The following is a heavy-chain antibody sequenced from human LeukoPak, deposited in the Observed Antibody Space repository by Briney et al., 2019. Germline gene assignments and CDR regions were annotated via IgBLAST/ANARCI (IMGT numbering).Heavy chain of an antibody. D-gene: IGHD5-18*01. V-gene: IGHV3-21*01. CDR3: ARDYSYGFLN. CDR1: GFTFRDYT. J-gene: IGHJ4*02. CDR2: INKGGSYM. Sequence: GGSLRLSCAASGFTFRDYTMNWVRQTPGKGLEWVSAINKGGSYMTYADSVKGRFTVSRDNAKNSLFLQMNSLRAEDTAVYYCARDYSYGFLNWGQGTLVTVSS.